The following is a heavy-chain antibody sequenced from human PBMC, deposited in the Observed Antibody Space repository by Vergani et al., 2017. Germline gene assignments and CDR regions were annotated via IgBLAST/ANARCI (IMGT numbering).Heavy chain of an antibody. D-gene: IGHD3-3*01. CDR1: GYTFTSYY. V-gene: IGHV1-46*03. Sequence: QVQLVQSGAEVKKPGASVKVSCKASGYTFTSYYMHWVRQAPGQGLEWMGIINPSGGSTSYAQKFQGRVTMTRDTSTSTVYMELSSLRSEDTAVYYCARVAHRRPYYDFWRAGDDYYMDVWGKGTTVTVSS. J-gene: IGHJ6*03. CDR2: INPSGGST. CDR3: ARVAHRRPYYDFWRAGDDYYMDV.